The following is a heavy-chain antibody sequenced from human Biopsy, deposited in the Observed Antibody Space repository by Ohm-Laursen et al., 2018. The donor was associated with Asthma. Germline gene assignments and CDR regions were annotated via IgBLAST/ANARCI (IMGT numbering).Heavy chain of an antibody. V-gene: IGHV3-21*06. J-gene: IGHJ5*02. CDR1: GFTFSNYN. Sequence: SLRLSCAASGFTFSNYNMSWVRQAPGKGLEWVSNITDNRSDINHGDSVKGRFTISRDNAKNSLYLQMNSLRAEDAAVYYCARCFHFWIPHHADPYDLWGQGTLVTVSS. D-gene: IGHD3-3*02. CDR2: ITDNRSDI. CDR3: ARCFHFWIPHHADPYDL.